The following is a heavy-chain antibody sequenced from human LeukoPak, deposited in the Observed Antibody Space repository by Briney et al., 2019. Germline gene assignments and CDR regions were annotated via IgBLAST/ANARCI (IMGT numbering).Heavy chain of an antibody. CDR3: ARSSDILTGPDFDY. D-gene: IGHD3-9*01. CDR2: IYYSGST. CDR1: GGSISSYY. V-gene: IGHV4-59*01. J-gene: IGHJ4*02. Sequence: SETLSLTCTVSGGSISSYYWSWIRQPPGKGLDWIGYIYYSGSTNYTPSLKSRVTISVDTSKNQFSLKLSSVTAADTAVYYCARSSDILTGPDFDYWGQGTLVTVSS.